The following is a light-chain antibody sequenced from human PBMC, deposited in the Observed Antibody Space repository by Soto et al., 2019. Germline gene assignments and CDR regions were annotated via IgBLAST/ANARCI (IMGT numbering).Light chain of an antibody. CDR3: QQYKSYWT. V-gene: IGKV1-5*01. CDR1: QSISSW. J-gene: IGKJ1*01. CDR2: DAS. Sequence: IRMNQSLSAVSASVGDRVGITCRASQSISSWLAWYQQKPGKAPKLLIYDASSLESGVPSRFSGSGSGTEFTLTISSLQPDDFATYYCQQYKSYWTFGQGTMVDIK.